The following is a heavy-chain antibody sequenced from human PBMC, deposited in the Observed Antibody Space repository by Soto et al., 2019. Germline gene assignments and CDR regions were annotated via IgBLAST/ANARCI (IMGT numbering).Heavy chain of an antibody. CDR2: ISSSGSNT. CDR3: ARDPRYCSGCNFYSDYFYYMDV. J-gene: IGHJ6*03. Sequence: QVQLVESGGGLVKPGGSLRLSCVASGVTFSDYYMTWIRQAPGKGLEWVSFISSSGSNTYYADSVKGRFTISRDNAKNSLDLQMHSLRGEDTAVYYCARDPRYCSGCNFYSDYFYYMDVWGKGTTVTVSS. V-gene: IGHV3-11*01. CDR1: GVTFSDYY. D-gene: IGHD2-15*01.